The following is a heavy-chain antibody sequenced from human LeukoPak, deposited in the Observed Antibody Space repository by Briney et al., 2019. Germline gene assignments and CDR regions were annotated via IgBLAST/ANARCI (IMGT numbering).Heavy chain of an antibody. CDR2: ISGSGGST. V-gene: IGHV3-23*01. CDR3: AKESYYYDSSGYSRGAFDI. CDR1: GLTFRSYA. D-gene: IGHD3-22*01. Sequence: PGGSLRLSCAASGLTFRSYAMSWVRQAPGKGLEWVSAISGSGGSTYYADSVKGRFTISRDNSKNTLYLQMNSLRAEDTAVYYCAKESYYYDSSGYSRGAFDIWGLGTMVTVSS. J-gene: IGHJ3*02.